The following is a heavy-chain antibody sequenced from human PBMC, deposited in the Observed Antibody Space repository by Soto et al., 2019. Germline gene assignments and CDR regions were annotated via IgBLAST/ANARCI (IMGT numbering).Heavy chain of an antibody. J-gene: IGHJ5*02. V-gene: IGHV1-8*01. CDR2: MNPNSGNT. CDR1: GYTFTSYD. D-gene: IGHD6-13*01. Sequence: ASVKVSCKASGYTFTSYDINWVRQATGQGLEWMGWMNPNSGNTGYAQKFQGRVTMTRNTSISTAYMELSSLRSEDTAVYYCARGDSSRWYGRHWFDPWGQGTLVTVSS. CDR3: ARGDSSRWYGRHWFDP.